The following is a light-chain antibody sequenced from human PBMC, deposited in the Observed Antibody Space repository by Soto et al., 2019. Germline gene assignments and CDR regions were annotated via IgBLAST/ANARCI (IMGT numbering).Light chain of an antibody. Sequence: QSSLAQPSSVSGSPGHSITISCTGTMSDVGGDNYVSWYQQHPGKAPKPLIYEVSNRPSGLSNRFSGSKSGNTASLTISGLQAEDEADYCCSSYTTSSTLGFGTGTKVTVL. CDR3: SSYTTSSTLG. J-gene: IGLJ1*01. V-gene: IGLV2-14*01. CDR2: EVS. CDR1: MSDVGGDNY.